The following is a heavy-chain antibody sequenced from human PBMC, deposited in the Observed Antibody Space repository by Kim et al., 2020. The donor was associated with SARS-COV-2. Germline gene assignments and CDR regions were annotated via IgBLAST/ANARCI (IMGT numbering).Heavy chain of an antibody. D-gene: IGHD3-3*01. CDR3: AKDMGGDFWSGYSY. Sequence: DSVKGRFTISRDNSKNSLYLQMNSLRAEDTALYYCAKDMGGDFWSGYSYWGQGTLVTVSS. J-gene: IGHJ4*02. V-gene: IGHV3-43D*03.